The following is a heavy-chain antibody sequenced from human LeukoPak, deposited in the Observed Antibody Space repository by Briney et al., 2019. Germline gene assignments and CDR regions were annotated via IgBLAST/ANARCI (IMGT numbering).Heavy chain of an antibody. V-gene: IGHV3-30*03. Sequence: GGSLRLSCVASGFTFSSHGIHWVRQAPGKGLEWVAVISFDGSNKYFADSVKGRFTISRDNAKNSLYLQMNSLRAEDTAVYYCARGSTYYDSSGQVPFDYWGQGTLVTVSS. D-gene: IGHD3-22*01. CDR3: ARGSTYYDSSGQVPFDY. CDR2: ISFDGSNK. J-gene: IGHJ4*02. CDR1: GFTFSSHG.